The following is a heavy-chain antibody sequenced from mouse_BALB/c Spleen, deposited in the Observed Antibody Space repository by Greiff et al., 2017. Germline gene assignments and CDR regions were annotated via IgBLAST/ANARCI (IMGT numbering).Heavy chain of an antibody. D-gene: IGHD3-1*01. Sequence: DVQLQESGPGLVKPSQSLSLTCSVTGYSITSGYYWNWIRQFPGNKLEWMGYISYDGSNNYNPSLKNRISITRDTSKNQFFLKLNSVTTEDTATYFSAQETATRALDYWGQGTPLTVSS. J-gene: IGHJ4*01. CDR2: ISYDGSN. CDR3: AQETATRALDY. V-gene: IGHV3-6*02. CDR1: GYSITSGYY.